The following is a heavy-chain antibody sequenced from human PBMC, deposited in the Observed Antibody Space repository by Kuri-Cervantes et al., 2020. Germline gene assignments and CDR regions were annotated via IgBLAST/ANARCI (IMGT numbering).Heavy chain of an antibody. CDR1: GGSISSYY. CDR3: ARDRREGHQWLVPWSYYYYGMDV. D-gene: IGHD6-19*01. V-gene: IGHV4-59*13. CDR2: IYYSRST. Sequence: SETLSLTCTVSGGSISSYYWSWIRQPPGKGLEWIGYIYYSRSTNYNPSLKSRVTISVDTSKNQFSLKLSSVTAADTAVYYCARDRREGHQWLVPWSYYYYGMDVWGQGTTVTVSS. J-gene: IGHJ6*02.